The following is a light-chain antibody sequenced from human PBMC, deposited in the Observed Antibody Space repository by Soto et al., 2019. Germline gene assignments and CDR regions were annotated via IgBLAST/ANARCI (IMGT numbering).Light chain of an antibody. J-gene: IGKJ1*01. CDR3: QQYETFAWT. Sequence: DIQMTQSPSALSASVGDTVTVTCRASQSVNAWLAWYQQKPGEAPKLLIYDASALPRGVPSRFSGSGSGRTISLTIASLTTDDDEACDYQQYETFAWTFGPGTKVEI. V-gene: IGKV1-5*01. CDR2: DAS. CDR1: QSVNAW.